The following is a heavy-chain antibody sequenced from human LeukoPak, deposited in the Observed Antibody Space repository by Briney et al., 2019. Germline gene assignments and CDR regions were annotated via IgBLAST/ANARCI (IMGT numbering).Heavy chain of an antibody. CDR3: AKGYTGYVIHY. CDR1: GGSISSYY. D-gene: IGHD5-12*01. V-gene: IGHV4-59*01. J-gene: IGHJ4*02. Sequence: TSETLCLTCTVSGGSISSYYWSWIRQPPGKGLEWIGYIYYSGSTNYNPSLKSRVTISVDTSKNQFSLKLSSVTAADTAVYYCAKGYTGYVIHYWGQGTLVTVSS. CDR2: IYYSGST.